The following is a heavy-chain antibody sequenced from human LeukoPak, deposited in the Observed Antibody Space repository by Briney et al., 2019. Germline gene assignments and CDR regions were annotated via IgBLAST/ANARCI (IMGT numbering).Heavy chain of an antibody. CDR3: SQEDGGIRYFDWLPHYFDY. D-gene: IGHD3-9*01. CDR2: IYYSGST. J-gene: IGHJ4*02. Sequence: SSETLSLTCTVSGGSISSSSYYWGWIRQPPGKGLEWIGSIYYSGSTYYNPSLKSRVTISVDTSKNQFSLKLSSVTAADTAVYFCSQEDGGIRYFDWLPHYFDYWGQGTPVTVSS. CDR1: GGSISSSSYY. V-gene: IGHV4-39*01.